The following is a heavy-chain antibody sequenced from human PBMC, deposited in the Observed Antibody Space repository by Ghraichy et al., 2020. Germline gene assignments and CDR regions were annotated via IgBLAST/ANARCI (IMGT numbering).Heavy chain of an antibody. V-gene: IGHV3-23*01. CDR3: AKDPVEYSSRWIRYFQH. D-gene: IGHD6-13*01. CDR1: GFTFSSYA. Sequence: GGSLRLSCAASGFTFSSYAMSWVRQAPGKGLEWVSAISGSGGSTYYADSVKGRFTISRDNSKNTLYLQMNSLRAEDTAVYYCAKDPVEYSSRWIRYFQHWGQGTLVTVSS. CDR2: ISGSGGST. J-gene: IGHJ1*01.